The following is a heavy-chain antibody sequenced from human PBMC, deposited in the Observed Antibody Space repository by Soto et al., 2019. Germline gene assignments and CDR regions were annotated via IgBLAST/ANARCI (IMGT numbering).Heavy chain of an antibody. D-gene: IGHD6-19*01. CDR1: GGSFANYY. CDR2: INYSGST. J-gene: IGHJ4*02. Sequence: PSETLSLTCAVYGGSFANYYWNWIRQPPGKGLEWIGEINYSGSTDYNPSLESRVTISVDTSKNQFSLNLSSVTAADTAIYYCARVGGYTSGWYLDYFDYWGQGTVVTVSS. V-gene: IGHV4-34*01. CDR3: ARVGGYTSGWYLDYFDY.